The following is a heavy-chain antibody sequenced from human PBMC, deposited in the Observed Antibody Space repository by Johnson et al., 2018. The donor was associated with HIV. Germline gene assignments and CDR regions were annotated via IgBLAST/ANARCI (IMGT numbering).Heavy chain of an antibody. D-gene: IGHD6-19*01. J-gene: IGHJ3*01. CDR1: GFTFSSNY. CDR2: IYSGGSP. V-gene: IGHV3-66*01. Sequence: VQLVESGGGLVQPGGSLRLSCAASGFTFSSNYMSWFRQAPGRGLERVSVIYSGGSPYYADSVKGSCTISRDNSKNNLYPQLHSLRVEDTAVYYCARGGGSDWYNAFDLWGRGTMVTVSS. CDR3: ARGGGSDWYNAFDL.